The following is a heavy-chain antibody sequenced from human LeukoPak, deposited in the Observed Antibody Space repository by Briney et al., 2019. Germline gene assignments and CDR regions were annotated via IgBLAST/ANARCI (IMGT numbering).Heavy chain of an antibody. J-gene: IGHJ4*02. CDR2: IQPGNPDI. CDR3: ARHEARSFWRTLDY. CDR1: GYIFTTYW. D-gene: IGHD3-3*01. V-gene: IGHV5-51*01. Sequence: GESLKISCHGSGYIFTTYWIGWVRQVPGEGLEWGVIIQPGNPDIRYSPSFQGQVTISSDQSITTSYLQWSSMKASDTAIYYCARHEARSFWRTLDYWGLGTLVTV.